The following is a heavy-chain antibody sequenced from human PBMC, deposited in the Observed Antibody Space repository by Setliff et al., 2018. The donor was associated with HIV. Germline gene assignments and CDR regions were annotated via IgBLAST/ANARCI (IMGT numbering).Heavy chain of an antibody. Sequence: ASVKVSCKTSDYTFSNYHLSWARQAPGQGLEWMGWISPNNGDTKYALNFQGRVTMTADTSTSTVYMELRSLTSDDTAVYYCARDFPRFSSGYYGNFDYRGQGTRVTVSS. D-gene: IGHD6-19*01. V-gene: IGHV1-18*01. CDR1: DYTFSNYH. CDR3: ARDFPRFSSGYYGNFDY. J-gene: IGHJ4*02. CDR2: ISPNNGDT.